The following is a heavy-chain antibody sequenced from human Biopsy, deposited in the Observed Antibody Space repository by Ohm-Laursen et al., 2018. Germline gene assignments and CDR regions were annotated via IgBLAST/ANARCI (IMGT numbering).Heavy chain of an antibody. CDR2: ISSSSNFI. CDR3: ARVLLPAAAVHYGMDV. D-gene: IGHD2-2*01. CDR1: GLTFSSYS. J-gene: IGHJ6*02. V-gene: IGHV3-21*01. Sequence: SLRLSCSASGLTFSSYSMHWVRQAPGKGLEWVASISSSSNFIYYGDSVKGRFTISRDNAKNSLYLQMNSLRDEDTALYYCARVLLPAAAVHYGMDVWGQGTTVTVSS.